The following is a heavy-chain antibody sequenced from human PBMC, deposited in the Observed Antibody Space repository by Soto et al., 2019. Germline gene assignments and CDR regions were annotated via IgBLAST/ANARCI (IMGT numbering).Heavy chain of an antibody. CDR3: ARTGVADVFEI. Sequence: GESLKISCKGSGFSFTSYWIGWVRQMPGKGLECMGIIYPRDSDTRYNPSLQGQVTISVDESIDTAYLQWISLKTSGTAMYYCARTGVADVFEIWGQGTMVTVSS. CDR2: IYPRDSDT. V-gene: IGHV5-51*01. D-gene: IGHD3-3*01. J-gene: IGHJ3*02. CDR1: GFSFTSYW.